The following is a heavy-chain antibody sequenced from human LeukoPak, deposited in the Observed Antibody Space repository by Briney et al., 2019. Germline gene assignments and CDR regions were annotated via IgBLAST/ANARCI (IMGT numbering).Heavy chain of an antibody. CDR2: IIPILGIA. V-gene: IGHV1-69*04. J-gene: IGHJ2*01. CDR3: ARGKEVEMASKIGELWYFDL. Sequence: GASVKVSCKASGGTFSSYAISWVRQAPGQGLEWMGRIIPILGIANYAQKFQGRVTITADKSTSTAYMELSSLRSEDTAVYYCARGKEVEMASKIGELWYFDLWGRGTLVTVSS. D-gene: IGHD5-24*01. CDR1: GGTFSSYA.